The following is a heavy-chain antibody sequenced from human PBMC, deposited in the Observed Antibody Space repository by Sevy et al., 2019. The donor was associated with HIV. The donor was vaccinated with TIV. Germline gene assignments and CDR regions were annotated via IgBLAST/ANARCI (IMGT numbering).Heavy chain of an antibody. CDR1: GYTFTSYD. V-gene: IGHV1-8*01. CDR2: MNPNSGNT. Sequence: ASVKVSCKASGYTFTSYDINWVRQATGQGLEWMGWMNPNSGNTGYAQKFQGRVTMTRNTSISTAYTELSSLRSEDTAVYYCARESYDYVWGSYRYRWFDPWGQGTLVTVSS. CDR3: ARESYDYVWGSYRYRWFDP. D-gene: IGHD3-16*02. J-gene: IGHJ5*02.